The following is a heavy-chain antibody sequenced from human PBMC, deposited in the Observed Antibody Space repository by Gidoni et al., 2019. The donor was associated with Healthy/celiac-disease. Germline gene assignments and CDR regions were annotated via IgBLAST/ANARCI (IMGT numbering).Heavy chain of an antibody. V-gene: IGHV3-30*02. D-gene: IGHD6-19*01. CDR3: AKSWGITVGVGDY. J-gene: IGHJ4*02. CDR2: IRFDGSNE. Sequence: QVQLVESGGGVVQPGGSLRLSCAASGFTFSSYGMHWVRQAPGKGLEWVAFIRFDGSNEYYADSVKGRFTISRDNSKNTLYLQMNSLRAEDTAVYYCAKSWGITVGVGDYWGQGTLVTVSS. CDR1: GFTFSSYG.